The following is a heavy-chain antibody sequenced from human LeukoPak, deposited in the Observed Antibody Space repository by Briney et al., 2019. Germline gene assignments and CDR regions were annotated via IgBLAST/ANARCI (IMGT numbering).Heavy chain of an antibody. CDR3: AKTYNWIYDY. CDR1: GFTFSSYG. D-gene: IGHD1-7*01. V-gene: IGHV3-23*01. J-gene: IGHJ4*02. CDR2: ISGSGGST. Sequence: PGGSLRLSCAASGFTFSSYGMSWVRQAPGKGLEWVSGISGSGGSTYYADSVKGRFTISRDNSKNTLYLQMNSLRAEDTAVYYCAKTYNWIYDYWGQGTLVTVSS.